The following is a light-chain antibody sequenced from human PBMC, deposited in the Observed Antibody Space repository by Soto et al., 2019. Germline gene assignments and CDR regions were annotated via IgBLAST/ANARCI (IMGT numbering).Light chain of an antibody. V-gene: IGKV3-15*01. J-gene: IGKJ2*01. Sequence: EIVMTQSPATLSVSPGERATLSCRASQSVSSNLAWYQQKPGQAPRLLIYGASTRATGIPARFSRSGSGTEFTLTISSLESEDFAVYYCQQYNNWLYTFGQGTKLEIK. CDR1: QSVSSN. CDR2: GAS. CDR3: QQYNNWLYT.